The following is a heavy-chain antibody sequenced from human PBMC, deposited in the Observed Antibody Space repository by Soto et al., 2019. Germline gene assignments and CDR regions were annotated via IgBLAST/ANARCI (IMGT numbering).Heavy chain of an antibody. CDR2: IYYSGST. D-gene: IGHD5-18*01. J-gene: IGHJ5*02. CDR1: GGSISSYY. V-gene: IGHV4-59*01. CDR3: ARDSGYNYGYFRWFDP. Sequence: NPSETLSLTCTVSGGSISSYYWSWIRQPPGKGLEWIGYIYYSGSTNYNPSLKSRVTISVDTSKNQFSLKLSSVTAADTAVYYCARDSGYNYGYFRWFDPWGQGTLVTVSS.